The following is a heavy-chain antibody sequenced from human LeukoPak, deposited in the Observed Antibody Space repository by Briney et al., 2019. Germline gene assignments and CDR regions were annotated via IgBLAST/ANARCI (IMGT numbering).Heavy chain of an antibody. J-gene: IGHJ4*02. CDR1: GGSISSGSYY. CDR2: IYYSGST. D-gene: IGHD6-19*01. CDR3: ARAPPRNSSGWYRYFDY. V-gene: IGHV4-39*06. Sequence: SQTPSLTCTVSGGSISSGSYYWGWIRQPPGKGLEWVGGIYYSGSTHYNPSPKRRVTIPVDTSKTHFPLKLSSVPAADTAVYYCARAPPRNSSGWYRYFDYWGQGTLVTVSS.